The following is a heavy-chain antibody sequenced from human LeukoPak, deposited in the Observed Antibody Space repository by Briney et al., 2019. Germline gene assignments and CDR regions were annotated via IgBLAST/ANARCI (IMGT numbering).Heavy chain of an antibody. D-gene: IGHD3-10*01. J-gene: IGHJ4*02. V-gene: IGHV3-7*01. CDR2: IDQDEKER. CDR3: ARGLYGSGRRSLMAL. CDR1: GFPFHNYW. Sequence: GGSLRLSCVASGFPFHNYWMTWVRQAPGKGLEWVANIDQDEKERNYVDSVKGRFTISGDNAEKSLYLEMNSLGVEDTARYYCARGLYGSGRRSLMALWGPGTLVTVSS.